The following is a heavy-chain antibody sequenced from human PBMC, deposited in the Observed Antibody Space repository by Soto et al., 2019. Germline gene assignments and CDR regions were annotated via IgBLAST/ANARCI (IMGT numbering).Heavy chain of an antibody. D-gene: IGHD3-3*01. CDR3: AKASSGFLEWLPPYFDY. J-gene: IGHJ4*02. CDR2: ISDTGRTI. Sequence: PGGSLRLSCVASGVDFRGSYMNWVRQAPGKGLEWISYISDTGRTIHYADSVKGRFTISRDNSKNTLYLQMNSLRAEDTAVYYCAKASSGFLEWLPPYFDYWGQGTLVTVSS. V-gene: IGHV3-23*01. CDR1: GVDFRGSY.